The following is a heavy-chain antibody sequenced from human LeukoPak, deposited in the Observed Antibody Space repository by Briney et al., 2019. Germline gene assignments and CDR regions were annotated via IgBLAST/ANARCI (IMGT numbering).Heavy chain of an antibody. CDR2: INHSGST. Sequence: SETLSLTCAVYGGSFSVYYWSWIRQPPGKGLEWIGEINHSGSTNYNPSLKSRVTISVDTSKNHFSLKLSSATAADTAVYYCARRWAYYDYVWGSYSVSFDYWGQGTLVTVSS. D-gene: IGHD3-16*01. V-gene: IGHV4-34*01. J-gene: IGHJ4*02. CDR1: GGSFSVYY. CDR3: ARRWAYYDYVWGSYSVSFDY.